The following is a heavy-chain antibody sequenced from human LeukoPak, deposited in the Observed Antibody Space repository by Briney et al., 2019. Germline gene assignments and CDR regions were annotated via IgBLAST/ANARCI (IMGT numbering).Heavy chain of an antibody. CDR1: GYTFTSYY. D-gene: IGHD3-3*01. CDR3: AREGFPPKISDFWSGLGPYYYYGTDV. CDR2: INPSGGST. J-gene: IGHJ6*02. Sequence: GASVKVYCKASGYTFTSYYMHWVRQAPGQGLEWMGIINPSGGSTSYTQKFQGRVTMTRDTSTSTVYMELSSLRSEDTAVYYCAREGFPPKISDFWSGLGPYYYYGTDVWGQGTTVTVSS. V-gene: IGHV1-46*01.